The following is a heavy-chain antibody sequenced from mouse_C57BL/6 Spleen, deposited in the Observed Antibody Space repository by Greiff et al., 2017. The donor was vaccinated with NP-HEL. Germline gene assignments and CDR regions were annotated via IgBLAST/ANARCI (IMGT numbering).Heavy chain of an antibody. D-gene: IGHD1-1*01. CDR2: IDPSDSET. CDR1: GYTFTSYW. V-gene: IGHV1-52*01. J-gene: IGHJ2*01. Sequence: VQLQHSGAELVRPGSSVKLSCKASGYTFTSYWMHWVKQRPIQGLEWIGNIDPSDSETHYNQKFKDKATLTVNKSSSTAYMQLSSLTSEDSAVYYWARGTTGTDYWGQGTTLTVSS. CDR3: ARGTTGTDY.